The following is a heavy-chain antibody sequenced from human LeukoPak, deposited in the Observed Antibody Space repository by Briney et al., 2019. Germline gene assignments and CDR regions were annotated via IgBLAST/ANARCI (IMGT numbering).Heavy chain of an antibody. V-gene: IGHV3-21*01. CDR1: GFTFSSYT. J-gene: IGHJ4*02. Sequence: PGGSLRLSCATSGFTFSSYTMNWVRQAPGKGLEWVSSITRTSNFIYYADSVKGRFTISRDNSKSTLYLQMNSLRAEDTAVYYCAKDSHHYYYDSSGYFDYWGQGTLVTVSS. CDR3: AKDSHHYYYDSSGYFDY. CDR2: ITRTSNFI. D-gene: IGHD3-22*01.